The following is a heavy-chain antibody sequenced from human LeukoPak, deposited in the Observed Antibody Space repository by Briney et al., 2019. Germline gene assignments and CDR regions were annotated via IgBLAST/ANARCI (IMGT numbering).Heavy chain of an antibody. V-gene: IGHV3-23*01. CDR2: ISDDGSGT. J-gene: IGHJ4*02. D-gene: IGHD3-22*01. CDR1: GFTFSDYA. Sequence: GGSLRLSCAASGFTFSDYAMSWVRQAPGQGLEWVSTISDDGSGTYYADSVKGRFTISRDNSKNTLFLQINSLRAEDSAVYYRATDRERDPSVYYLVGGQGTLITVSS. CDR3: ATDRERDPSVYYLV.